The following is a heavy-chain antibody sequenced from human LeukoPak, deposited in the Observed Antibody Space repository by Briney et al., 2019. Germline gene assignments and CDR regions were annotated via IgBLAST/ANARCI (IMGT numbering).Heavy chain of an antibody. V-gene: IGHV4-59*12. CDR2: IYYSGST. Sequence: SETLSLTCTVSGGSISSYYWSWIRQPPGKGLEWIGYIYYSGSTNYNPFLKSRVTISVDTSKNQFSLKLSSVTAADTAVYYCARGKVLELLDYWGQGTLVTVSS. CDR3: ARGKVLELLDY. D-gene: IGHD1-7*01. CDR1: GGSISSYY. J-gene: IGHJ4*02.